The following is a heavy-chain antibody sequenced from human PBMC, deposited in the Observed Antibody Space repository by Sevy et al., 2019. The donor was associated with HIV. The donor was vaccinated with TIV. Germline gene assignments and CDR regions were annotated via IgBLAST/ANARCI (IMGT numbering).Heavy chain of an antibody. CDR2: ISPDSGGT. D-gene: IGHD5-18*01. V-gene: IGHV1-2*02. CDR3: VRPGGHTYGSLLDY. Sequence: ASVKVSCKASGYTFTDYYIHWVRQAPGHRLEWMGWISPDSGGTSYAQNFQGSVTVTRDTSISTAYMDLRNVRSADTAVYYCVRPGGHTYGSLLDYWGQGTLVTVSS. J-gene: IGHJ4*02. CDR1: GYTFTDYY.